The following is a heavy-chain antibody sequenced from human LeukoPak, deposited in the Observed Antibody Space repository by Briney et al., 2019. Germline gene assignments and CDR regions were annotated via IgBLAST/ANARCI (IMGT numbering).Heavy chain of an antibody. CDR2: ISGSGGST. Sequence: GGSLRLSCAASGFTFSSYAMSWVRQAPGKGLEWVSAISGSGGSTYYADSVKGRSTISRDNSKNTLYLQINSLRAEDTAVYYCAKDRTPQLVLFDYYYYYMDVWGKGTTVTVSS. CDR1: GFTFSSYA. D-gene: IGHD6-13*01. CDR3: AKDRTPQLVLFDYYYYYMDV. J-gene: IGHJ6*03. V-gene: IGHV3-23*01.